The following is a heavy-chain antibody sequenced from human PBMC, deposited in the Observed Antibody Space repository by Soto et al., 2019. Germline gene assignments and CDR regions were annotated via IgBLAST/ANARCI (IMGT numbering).Heavy chain of an antibody. CDR3: AREGVGTEGSRNWYFDL. CDR1: GFTFSSYS. Sequence: EVQLVESGGGLVKPGGSLRLSCAASGFTFSSYSMNWVRQAPGKGLEWVSSISSSSSYIYYADSVKGRFTISRDNAKNSLYLKMNSLRAEDTAVYYCAREGVGTEGSRNWYFDLWGRGTLVTVSS. CDR2: ISSSSSYI. J-gene: IGHJ2*01. D-gene: IGHD2-8*01. V-gene: IGHV3-21*01.